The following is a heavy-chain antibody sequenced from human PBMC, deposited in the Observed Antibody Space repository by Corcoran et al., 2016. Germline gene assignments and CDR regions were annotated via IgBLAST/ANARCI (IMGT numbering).Heavy chain of an antibody. J-gene: IGHJ6*02. CDR1: GGTFSSYA. Sequence: QVQLVQSGAEVKKPGSSVKVSCKASGGTFSSYAISWVRQAPGQRHEWMGWINAGNGNTKYSQKFQGRVTITRDTSASTAYMELSSLRSEDTAVYYCARDGAAMINYYYYGMDVWGQGTTVTVSS. D-gene: IGHD3-22*01. CDR3: ARDGAAMINYYYYGMDV. V-gene: IGHV1-3*01. CDR2: INAGNGNT.